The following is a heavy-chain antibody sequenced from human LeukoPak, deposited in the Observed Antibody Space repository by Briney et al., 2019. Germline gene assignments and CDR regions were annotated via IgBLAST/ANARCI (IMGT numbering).Heavy chain of an antibody. V-gene: IGHV4-39*07. CDR2: IYYSGST. Sequence: SETLSLTCTVSGGSISSSSYYWGWIRQPPGKGLEWIGSIYYSGSTYYNPSLKGRVTISVDTSKNQFSLKLSSVTAADTAVYYCGRELEHWLLIHYWGQGTLVTVSS. CDR3: GRELEHWLLIHY. D-gene: IGHD3-9*01. CDR1: GGSISSSSYY. J-gene: IGHJ4*02.